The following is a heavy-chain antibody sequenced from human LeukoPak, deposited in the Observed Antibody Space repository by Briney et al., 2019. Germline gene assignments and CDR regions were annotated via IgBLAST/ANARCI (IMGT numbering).Heavy chain of an antibody. D-gene: IGHD3-22*01. J-gene: IGHJ4*02. V-gene: IGHV4-61*02. CDR3: ARGRWWYYYDSSGSYYFDY. CDR1: GGSISSGSYY. Sequence: SETLSLTCTVSGGSISSGSYYWSWIRQPAGKGLEWIGRIYTSGSTNYNPSLKSRVTISVDTSKNQFSLKLSSVTAADTAVYYCARGRWWYYYDSSGSYYFDYWGQGTLVTVSS. CDR2: IYTSGST.